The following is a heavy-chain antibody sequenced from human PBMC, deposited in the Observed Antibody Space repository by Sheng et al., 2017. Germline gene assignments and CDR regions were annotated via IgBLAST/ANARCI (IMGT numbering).Heavy chain of an antibody. D-gene: IGHD3-10*01. J-gene: IGHJ6*03. CDR2: IIPIFGTA. CDR1: GGTFSSYA. V-gene: IGHV1-69*05. Sequence: QVQLVQSGAEVKKPGSSVKVSCKASGGTFSSYAISWVRQAPGQGLEWMGGIIPIFGTANYAQKFQGRVTITTDESTSTAYMELSSLRSEDTAVYYCARSPNYYGSGSYIYYMDVWGKGTTVTVSS. CDR3: ARSPNYYGSGSYIYYMDV.